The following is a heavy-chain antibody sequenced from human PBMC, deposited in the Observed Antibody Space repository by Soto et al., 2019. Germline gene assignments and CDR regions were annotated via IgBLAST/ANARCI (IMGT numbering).Heavy chain of an antibody. J-gene: IGHJ6*02. CDR1: GDTFSTYT. CDR2: IIPRSGTS. Sequence: QVQLVQSGAEVKKPGSSVKVSCKASGDTFSTYTITWVRQAPGQGLEWMGGIIPRSGTSNYAQKFQGRVTSTSDESTSTAYMELSSVRSKDTAFQYCAREGLVLAPITVNSADDDYALYFWGQGTPVTVSS. CDR3: AREGLVLAPITVNSADDDYALYF. V-gene: IGHV1-69*05. D-gene: IGHD3-3*02.